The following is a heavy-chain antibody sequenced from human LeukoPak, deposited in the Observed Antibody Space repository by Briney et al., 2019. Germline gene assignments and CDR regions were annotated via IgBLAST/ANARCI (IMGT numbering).Heavy chain of an antibody. CDR3: ASAYGDHDY. Sequence: SETLSLTCTVSGVSISSFYWSWIRHPPGKGLEWIGYIYYSGRSSYNPSLKSRVTISLDTSKNQFSLKLSSVTAADTAVYYCASAYGDHDYWGQGTLVTVSS. V-gene: IGHV4-59*08. CDR1: GVSISSFY. J-gene: IGHJ4*02. D-gene: IGHD4-17*01. CDR2: IYYSGRS.